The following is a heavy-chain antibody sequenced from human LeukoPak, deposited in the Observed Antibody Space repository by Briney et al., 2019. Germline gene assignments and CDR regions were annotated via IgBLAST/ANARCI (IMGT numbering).Heavy chain of an antibody. V-gene: IGHV4-59*01. CDR2: IYYSGST. Sequence: SETLSLTCTVSGGSMSNSFWSWIRQPPGKGLEWIGYIYYSGSTNYNPSLKSRVTISVDTSKNQFSLKLSSVTAADTAVYYCARGSSSSPFDYWGQGTLVTVSS. D-gene: IGHD6-6*01. CDR3: ARGSSSSPFDY. CDR1: GGSMSNSF. J-gene: IGHJ4*02.